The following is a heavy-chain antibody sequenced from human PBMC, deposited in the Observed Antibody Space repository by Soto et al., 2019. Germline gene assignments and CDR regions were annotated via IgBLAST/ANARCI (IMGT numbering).Heavy chain of an antibody. CDR3: AKGVGGYRSGNWPYWYFDL. CDR2: ISWDSGSI. J-gene: IGHJ2*01. D-gene: IGHD3-10*01. Sequence: EVQLVESGGGLVQPGRSLRLSCAASGFTFDDYAMHWVRQAPGKGLEWVSGISWDSGSIGYADSVKGRFTISRDNAKNSLYLQMNSLRAEDTALYYCAKGVGGYRSGNWPYWYFDLWGRGTLVTVSS. V-gene: IGHV3-9*01. CDR1: GFTFDDYA.